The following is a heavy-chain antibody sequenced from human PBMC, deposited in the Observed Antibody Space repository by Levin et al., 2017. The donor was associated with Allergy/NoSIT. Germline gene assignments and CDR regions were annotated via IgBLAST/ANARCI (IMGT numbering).Heavy chain of an antibody. Sequence: AGGSLRLSCAASGFTFSDYYMSWIRQAPGKGLEWVSYMSGSSSFTNYADSVKGRFTISRDNAKNSLYLQMNSLRAEDTAVYYCARASFYSYGYSDYWGQGTLVSVSS. CDR3: ARASFYSYGYSDY. CDR1: GFTFSDYY. J-gene: IGHJ4*02. CDR2: MSGSSSFT. V-gene: IGHV3-11*05. D-gene: IGHD5-18*01.